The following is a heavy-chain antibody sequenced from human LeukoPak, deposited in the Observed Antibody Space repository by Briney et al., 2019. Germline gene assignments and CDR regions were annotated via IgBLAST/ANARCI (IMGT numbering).Heavy chain of an antibody. J-gene: IGHJ5*02. V-gene: IGHV1-2*02. CDR2: INPNSGGT. D-gene: IGHD2-2*01. CDR1: GYTFTGYY. Sequence: ASVKVSCKASGYTFTGYYMHWVRQAPGQGLEWMGWINPNSGGTNYAQKFQGRVTMTRDTSISTAYMELSRLRSDGTAVYYCARDLCSSTSCLRFDPWGQGTLVTVSS. CDR3: ARDLCSSTSCLRFDP.